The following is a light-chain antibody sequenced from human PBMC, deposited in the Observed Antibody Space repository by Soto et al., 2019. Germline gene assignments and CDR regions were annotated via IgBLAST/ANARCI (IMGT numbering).Light chain of an antibody. J-gene: IGKJ5*01. V-gene: IGKV3-20*01. CDR2: GAS. CDR3: QQYGSSPRT. Sequence: EIMMPQSPATLSVSPGERATLSCMASQSVSSSLAWYQQKPGQAPRLLIYGASTRATGIPDRFSGSGSGTDFTLTISRLEPEDFAVYYCQQYGSSPRTFGQGTRLEIK. CDR1: QSVSSS.